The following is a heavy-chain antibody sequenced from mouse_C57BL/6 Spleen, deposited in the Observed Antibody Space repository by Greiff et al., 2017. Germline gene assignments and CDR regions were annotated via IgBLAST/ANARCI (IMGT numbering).Heavy chain of an antibody. CDR1: GYTFTDYY. Sequence: QVQLQQSGAELVRPGASVKLSCKASGYTFTDYYINWVKQRPGQGLEWIARIYPGSGNTYYNEKFKGKATLTAEKSSSTAYMQLSSLTSEDSAVYFCASLYYGSRGFAYWGQGTLVTVSA. V-gene: IGHV1-76*01. CDR3: ASLYYGSRGFAY. J-gene: IGHJ3*01. CDR2: IYPGSGNT. D-gene: IGHD1-1*01.